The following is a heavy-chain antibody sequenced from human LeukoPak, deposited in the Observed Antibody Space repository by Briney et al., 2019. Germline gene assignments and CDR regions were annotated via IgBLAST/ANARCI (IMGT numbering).Heavy chain of an antibody. CDR2: IYYSGST. CDR1: GGSISSYY. D-gene: IGHD6-19*01. J-gene: IGHJ6*02. CDR3: ARDPRQWLGGYYYYYGMDV. Sequence: SETLSLTCTVSGGSISSYYWSWIRQPPGKGLEWIGYIYYSGSTNHNPSLKSRVTISVDTSKNQFSLKLSSVTAADTAVYYCARDPRQWLGGYYYYYGMDVWGQGTTVTVSS. V-gene: IGHV4-59*01.